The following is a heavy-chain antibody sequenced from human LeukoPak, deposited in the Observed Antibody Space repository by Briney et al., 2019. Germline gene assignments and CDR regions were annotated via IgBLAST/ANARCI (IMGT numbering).Heavy chain of an antibody. CDR1: GFTFSSYS. D-gene: IGHD3-3*01. Sequence: GGSLRLSCAASGFTFSSYSMNWVRLAPGKGLEWVSSISSSSSYIYYADSVKGRFTISRDNAKNSLYLQMNSLRAEDTAVYYCASTKEEYDFWSGYYFSWGQGTLVTVSS. J-gene: IGHJ5*02. CDR3: ASTKEEYDFWSGYYFS. CDR2: ISSSSSYI. V-gene: IGHV3-21*01.